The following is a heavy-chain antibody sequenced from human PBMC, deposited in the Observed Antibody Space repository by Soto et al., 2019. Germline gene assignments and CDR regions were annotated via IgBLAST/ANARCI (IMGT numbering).Heavy chain of an antibody. CDR3: ARADGSSGWTPFDY. CDR1: GGSISSYY. J-gene: IGHJ4*02. D-gene: IGHD6-19*01. V-gene: IGHV4-59*01. CDR2: IYYSGST. Sequence: SETLSLTCTVSGGSISSYYWSWIRQPPGKGLEWIGYIYYSGSTNYNPSLKSRVTISVDTSKNQFSLKLSSVTAADTAVYYCARADGSSGWTPFDYWGQGTLVTVSS.